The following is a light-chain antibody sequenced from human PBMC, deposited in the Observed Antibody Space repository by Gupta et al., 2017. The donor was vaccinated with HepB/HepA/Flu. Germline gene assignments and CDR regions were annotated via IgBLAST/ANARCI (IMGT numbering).Light chain of an antibody. CDR2: VND. J-gene: IGLJ2*01. V-gene: IGLV1-40*01. Sequence: QSVLTQPPSVSGAPGQRVTISCTGSSSNTGAGYDVHWYQQLPGTPPKLLIYVNDNRPSGVPDRFSGSKSGTSASLAITGLQAEDEGDYYCQSYDDTLSGHVVFGGGTKLTVL. CDR3: QSYDDTLSGHVV. CDR1: SSNTGAGYD.